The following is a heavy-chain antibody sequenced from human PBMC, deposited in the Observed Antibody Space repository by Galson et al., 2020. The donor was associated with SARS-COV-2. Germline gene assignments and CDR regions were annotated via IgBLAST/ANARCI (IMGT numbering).Heavy chain of an antibody. V-gene: IGHV4-34*01. CDR2: INYSGYT. CDR3: ARVRVDAGIPREFDI. J-gene: IGHJ3*02. Sequence: SETLSLTCAVYGGSFGGDFWTWIRQPPGKGLEWIGQINYSGYTNFNPSLKSRVTISVDTSMKQFSLKLISVTAADTAVYYCARVRVDAGIPREFDIWGRGTLVTVSS. D-gene: IGHD5-18*01. CDR1: GGSFGGDF.